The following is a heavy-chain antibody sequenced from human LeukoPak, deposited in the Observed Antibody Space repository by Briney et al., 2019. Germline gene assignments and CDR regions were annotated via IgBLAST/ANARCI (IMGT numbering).Heavy chain of an antibody. Sequence: ASVKVSCKASGGTFSSYAISWVRQAPGQGLEWMGGIIPIFGTANYAQKFQGRVTITADESTSTAYMELSSLRSEDTAVYYCARAPTIGETPPTPLITFGGVIDYYYYMDVWGKGTTVTVSS. CDR3: ARAPTIGETPPTPLITFGGVIDYYYYMDV. CDR2: IIPIFGTA. V-gene: IGHV1-69*01. D-gene: IGHD3-16*02. J-gene: IGHJ6*03. CDR1: GGTFSSYA.